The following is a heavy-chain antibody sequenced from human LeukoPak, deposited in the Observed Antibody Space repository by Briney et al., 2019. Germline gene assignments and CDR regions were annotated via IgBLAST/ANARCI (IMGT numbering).Heavy chain of an antibody. CDR1: GFTFNTYT. V-gene: IGHV3-21*01. J-gene: IGHJ4*02. Sequence: GGSLRLSCAASGFTFNTYTMNWVRQAPGKGLEWVSSITASSTAIYYADSVKGRFTISRDNTKNSLYLQMNSLRAEDTAVYYCASIVYSGYDSNDYWGQGTLVTVSS. CDR2: ITASSTAI. CDR3: ASIVYSGYDSNDY. D-gene: IGHD5-12*01.